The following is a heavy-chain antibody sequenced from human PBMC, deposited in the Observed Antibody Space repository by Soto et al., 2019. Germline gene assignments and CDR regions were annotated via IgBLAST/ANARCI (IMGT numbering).Heavy chain of an antibody. CDR3: ARGPITMVRGVINLYYYDGMDV. Sequence: QVQLVQSGAEVKKPGASVKVSCKASGYTFTSYGISWVRQAPGQGLEWMGWISAYNGNTNYAQKLQGRVTMTTDTSTSTVYMELRSLRSDDTAVYYCARGPITMVRGVINLYYYDGMDVWGQGTTVTVSS. CDR1: GYTFTSYG. V-gene: IGHV1-18*04. CDR2: ISAYNGNT. J-gene: IGHJ6*02. D-gene: IGHD3-10*01.